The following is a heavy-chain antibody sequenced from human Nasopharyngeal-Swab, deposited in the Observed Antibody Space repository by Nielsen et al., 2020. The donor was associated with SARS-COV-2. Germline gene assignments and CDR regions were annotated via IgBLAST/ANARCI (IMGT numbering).Heavy chain of an antibody. V-gene: IGHV4-39*07. D-gene: IGHD6-13*01. CDR3: ARDRSSWRY. CDR2: IYYTGST. CDR1: GGSITSSTYS. J-gene: IGHJ4*02. Sequence: SETLSLTCSVSGGSITSSTYSWGWIRQPPGKGLEWVGSIYYTGSTSYNTSLKSRVTISVDTSKNQLSLKLSSVTAADTAVYYCARDRSSWRYWGQGTLVTVSS.